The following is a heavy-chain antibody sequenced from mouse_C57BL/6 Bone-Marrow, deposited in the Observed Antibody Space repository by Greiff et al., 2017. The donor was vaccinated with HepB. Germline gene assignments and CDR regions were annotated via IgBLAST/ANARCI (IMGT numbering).Heavy chain of an antibody. CDR2: IYPGDGDT. V-gene: IGHV1-80*01. Sequence: VKLMESGAELVKPGASVKISCKASGYAFSSYWMNWVKQRPGKGLEWIGQIYPGDGDTNYNGQFKGKATLTADKSSSTAYMQLSSLTSEDSAVYFCARGKAFAYWGQGTLVTVSA. CDR3: ARGKAFAY. CDR1: GYAFSSYW. J-gene: IGHJ3*01.